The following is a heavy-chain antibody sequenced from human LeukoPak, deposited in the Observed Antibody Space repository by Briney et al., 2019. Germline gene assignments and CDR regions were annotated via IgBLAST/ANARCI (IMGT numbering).Heavy chain of an antibody. J-gene: IGHJ4*02. CDR1: GFTFSSYS. Sequence: GGSLRLSCAASGFTFSSYSMNWVRQAPGEGVGWVSSISSRRSHIYYADSVKGRITISRDNAKSSLYMQMNSLRAEDTAVYYCVRDLTATVIADYWGQGTLVTVSS. CDR2: ISSRRSHI. CDR3: VRDLTATVIADY. D-gene: IGHD4-17*01. V-gene: IGHV3-21*01.